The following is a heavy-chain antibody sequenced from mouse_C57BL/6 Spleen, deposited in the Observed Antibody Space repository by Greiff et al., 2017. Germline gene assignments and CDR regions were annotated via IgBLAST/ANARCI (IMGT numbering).Heavy chain of an antibody. Sequence: EVQLVESGPGMVKPSQSLSLTCTVTGYSITSGYDWHWIRHFPGNKLEWMGYISYSGSTNYNPSHKSRISITHDTSKNHFFLKLNSVTTEDTATYYCARDEGAWFAYWGQGTLVTVSA. D-gene: IGHD3-3*01. J-gene: IGHJ3*01. V-gene: IGHV3-1*01. CDR1: GYSITSGYD. CDR3: ARDEGAWFAY. CDR2: ISYSGST.